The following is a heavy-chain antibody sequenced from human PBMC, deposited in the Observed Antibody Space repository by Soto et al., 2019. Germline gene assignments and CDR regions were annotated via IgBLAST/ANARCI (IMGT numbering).Heavy chain of an antibody. V-gene: IGHV1-69*13. D-gene: IGHD3-10*02. CDR3: ARDPLSSFAMDV. CDR1: GDTFSSYA. CDR2: IIPTFGRT. J-gene: IGHJ6*02. Sequence: SVKVSCKASGDTFSSYAISWVRQAPGKGLEWMGKIIPTFGRTNYAQKFQVRLTISADDSTSTAYMKLTSLESDDTAVYYCARDPLSSFAMDVWGQGTTVTVSS.